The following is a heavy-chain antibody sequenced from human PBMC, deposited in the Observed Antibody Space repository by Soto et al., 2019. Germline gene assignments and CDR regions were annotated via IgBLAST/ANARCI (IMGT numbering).Heavy chain of an antibody. V-gene: IGHV5-51*01. Sequence: PGESLKISCQSSGYTFANYWIVWVRQMPGKGLEWMGIIYPSDSTVKNSPSVQGQVTMSVDKSISTAYLQWSSLKASDAAVYYCARGNVANYFEPWGQGTLVTVSS. D-gene: IGHD1-7*01. J-gene: IGHJ5*02. CDR3: ARGNVANYFEP. CDR2: IYPSDSTV. CDR1: GYTFANYW.